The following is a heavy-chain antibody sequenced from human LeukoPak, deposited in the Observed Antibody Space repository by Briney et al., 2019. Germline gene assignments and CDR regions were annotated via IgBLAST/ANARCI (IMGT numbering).Heavy chain of an antibody. D-gene: IGHD3-9*01. J-gene: IGHJ4*02. CDR3: ARDSGFDWLSFDY. CDR1: GFTFSSYA. V-gene: IGHV3-48*03. CDR2: ISSSGSSI. Sequence: PGRSLRLSCAASGFTFSSYAMNWVRQAPGKGLEWVSYISSSGSSIYYADSVKGRFTISRDNAKNSLYLQMNSLRVEDMAVYYCARDSGFDWLSFDYWGQGTLVTVSS.